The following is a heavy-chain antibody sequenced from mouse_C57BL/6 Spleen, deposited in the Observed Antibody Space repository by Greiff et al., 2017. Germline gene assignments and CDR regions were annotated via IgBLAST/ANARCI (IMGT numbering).Heavy chain of an antibody. D-gene: IGHD4-1*01. CDR1: GFTFSDYY. CDR2: INYDGSST. V-gene: IGHV5-16*01. CDR3: ARDRTGYAMDY. Sequence: EVMLVESEGGLVQPGSSMKLSCTASGFTFSDYYMAWVRQVPEKGLEWVANINYDGSSTYYLDSLKSRFIISRDNAKNILYLQMSSLKSEDTATYYCARDRTGYAMDYWGQGTSVTVSS. J-gene: IGHJ4*01.